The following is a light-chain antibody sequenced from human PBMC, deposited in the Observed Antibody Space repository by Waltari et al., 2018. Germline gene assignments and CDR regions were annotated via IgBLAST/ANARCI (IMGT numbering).Light chain of an antibody. V-gene: IGKV1-5*03. CDR3: QQYNSYSLLT. Sequence: DIQMTQSPSTLSASVGDRVTITCRASKSISNWLAWYQQKPGKAPKLLIYKASTLESGVPSRFSGSGSGTEFTLTISSLQPDDFATYDCQQYNSYSLLTFGGGTKVEIK. CDR1: KSISNW. CDR2: KAS. J-gene: IGKJ4*01.